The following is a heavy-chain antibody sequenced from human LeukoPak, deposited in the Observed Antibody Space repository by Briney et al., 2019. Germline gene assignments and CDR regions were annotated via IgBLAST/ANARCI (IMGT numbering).Heavy chain of an antibody. V-gene: IGHV3-48*03. J-gene: IGHJ6*03. CDR3: ARAFQELPQLYYYYDMDV. Sequence: PGGSLRLSCAASGFTFSSYEMNWVRQAPGKGLEWVSYISSSGSTKNYSDSVKGRFTISTDNAKNSLYLQTNSLRAEDTAVYYCARAFQELPQLYYYYDMDVWGKGTTVSVSS. CDR1: GFTFSSYE. D-gene: IGHD6-13*01. CDR2: ISSSGSTK.